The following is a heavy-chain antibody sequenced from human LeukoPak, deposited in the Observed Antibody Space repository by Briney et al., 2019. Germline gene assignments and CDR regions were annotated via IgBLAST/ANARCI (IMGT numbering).Heavy chain of an antibody. V-gene: IGHV3-30-3*01. CDR3: ARDHYYGSVLDW. CDR2: ISYDGSNK. CDR1: GFTFSSYA. Sequence: GGSLRLSCAASGFTFSSYAMHWVRQAPGKGLEWVAVISYDGSNKYYADSVKGRFIIPRDNSKNTLYLQMNSLRAEDTAVYYCARDHYYGSVLDWWGQGTLVTVSS. J-gene: IGHJ4*02. D-gene: IGHD3-10*01.